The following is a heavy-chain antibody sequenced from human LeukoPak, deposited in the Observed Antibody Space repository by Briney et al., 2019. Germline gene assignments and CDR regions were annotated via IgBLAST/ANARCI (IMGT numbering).Heavy chain of an antibody. CDR1: GGSFSGYY. V-gene: IGHV4-34*01. CDR2: INHSGCT. Sequence: TSETLSLTCAVYGGSFSGYYWSWIRQPPGKGLEWLGEINHSGCTNYNPPLKSRVTISVDTSKNQFSLKLSSVTAADTAVYYCARGPGYSGYDLDYWGQGTLVTVSS. D-gene: IGHD5-12*01. J-gene: IGHJ4*02. CDR3: ARGPGYSGYDLDY.